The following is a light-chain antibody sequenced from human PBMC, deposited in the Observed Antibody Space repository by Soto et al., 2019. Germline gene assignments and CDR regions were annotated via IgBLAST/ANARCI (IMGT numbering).Light chain of an antibody. Sequence: EIVLTQSPGTLSLSPGERATLSCRASQSVSNNYLAWYQQKPGQAPRLLIYGASNRATGIPDRFSGSGSGTDFTLTITRLEPEDVAVYYCQQSVKSPWTFGQGTKVDIK. J-gene: IGKJ1*01. CDR2: GAS. V-gene: IGKV3-20*01. CDR3: QQSVKSPWT. CDR1: QSVSNNY.